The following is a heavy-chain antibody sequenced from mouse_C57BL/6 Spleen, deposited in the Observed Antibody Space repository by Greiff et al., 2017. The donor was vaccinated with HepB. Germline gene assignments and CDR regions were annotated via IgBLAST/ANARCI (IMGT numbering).Heavy chain of an antibody. CDR2: IDPSDSET. CDR1: GYTFTSYW. Sequence: QVQLKESGAELVRPGSSVKLSCKASGYTFTSYWMHWVKQRPIQGLEWIGNIDPSDSETHYNQKFKDKATLTVDKSSSTAYMQLSSLTSEDSAVYYCARRGYYYGSSPYAMDYWGQGTSVTVSS. J-gene: IGHJ4*01. CDR3: ARRGYYYGSSPYAMDY. V-gene: IGHV1-52*01. D-gene: IGHD1-1*01.